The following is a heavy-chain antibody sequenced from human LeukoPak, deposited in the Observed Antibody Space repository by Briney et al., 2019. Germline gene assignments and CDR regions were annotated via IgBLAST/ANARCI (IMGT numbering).Heavy chain of an antibody. CDR2: IGSGAKSYAT. V-gene: IGHV3-73*01. CDR3: TREKEAYNFGLAYYYYYMDV. J-gene: IGHJ6*03. Sequence: GGSLRLSCATSGSTFSGSAMHWVRQAPGKGLEWVGQIGSGAKSYATAYAASVKGRFTISRDDSKNTAYLQMNSLQTEDTAVYYCTREKEAYNFGLAYYYYYMDVWGKGTTVTVSS. D-gene: IGHD5-18*01. CDR1: GSTFSGSA.